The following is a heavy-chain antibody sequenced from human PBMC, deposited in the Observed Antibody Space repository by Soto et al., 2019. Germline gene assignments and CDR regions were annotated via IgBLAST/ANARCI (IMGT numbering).Heavy chain of an antibody. CDR3: ASGGYWVYYVMDV. CDR2: ISGSGGRT. D-gene: IGHD2-8*02. Sequence: GGSLRLSCAASGFTFSSYVMSWVRQAPGNGLEWVSAISGSGGRTYYADSVKGRFTISRDNPENTLYLQMNSLRAEDTAVYYYASGGYWVYYVMDVWGQGTTVTVSS. V-gene: IGHV3-23*01. CDR1: GFTFSSYV. J-gene: IGHJ6*02.